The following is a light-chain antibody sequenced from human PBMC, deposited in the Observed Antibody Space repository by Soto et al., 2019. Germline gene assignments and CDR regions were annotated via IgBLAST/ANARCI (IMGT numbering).Light chain of an antibody. CDR3: QQYGTSPWT. CDR1: QSVSSSY. J-gene: IGKJ1*01. V-gene: IGKV3-20*01. Sequence: EIVLTQSPGTLSLSPGERATLSCRASQSVSSSYLAWYQQKPGQAPRLLVYGASSRPTGIPDRFSGSGSETDFTLTISRLEPEDFAVYYCQQYGTSPWTFGQGTKVEIK. CDR2: GAS.